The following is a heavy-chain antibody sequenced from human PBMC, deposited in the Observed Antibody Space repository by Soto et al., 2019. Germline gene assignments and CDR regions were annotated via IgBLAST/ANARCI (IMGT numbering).Heavy chain of an antibody. CDR1: GGSISSRNYY. CDR3: ARRYGDCFDY. J-gene: IGHJ4*02. CDR2: IYYSGST. V-gene: IGHV4-61*05. Sequence: SETLSLTCTVSGGSISSRNYYWSWIRQPPGKGLEWIGYIYYSGSTNYNPSLKSRVTISVDTSKNQFSLKLSSVTAADTAVYYCARRYGDCFDYWGQGTLVTVSS. D-gene: IGHD4-17*01.